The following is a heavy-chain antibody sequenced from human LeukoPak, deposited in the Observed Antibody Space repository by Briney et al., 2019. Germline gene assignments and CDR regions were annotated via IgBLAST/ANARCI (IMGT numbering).Heavy chain of an antibody. V-gene: IGHV3-48*01. CDR2: ISSSSSTK. CDR3: ARLMDRARRDAFDI. Sequence: GGSLRLSCAASGFTFSNYNMNWVRQAPGKGLEWISYISSSSSTKNYADSVKGRFTVSRVNAWNSLYLQMNSLRAKDTAVYYCARLMDRARRDAFDIWGHGTMVTVPS. J-gene: IGHJ3*02. D-gene: IGHD2-2*03. CDR1: GFTFSNYN.